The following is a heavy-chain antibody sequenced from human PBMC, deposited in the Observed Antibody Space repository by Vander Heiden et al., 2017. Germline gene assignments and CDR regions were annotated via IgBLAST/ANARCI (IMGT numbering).Heavy chain of an antibody. V-gene: IGHV3-30-3*01. J-gene: IGHJ6*02. D-gene: IGHD3-9*01. CDR2: IAYDGSNK. CDR1: GFPFSSYA. Sequence: QVQLVESGGGVVQPGRSLRPSCAASGFPFSSYAMHWVRQAPGKGLEWVAVIAYDGSNKYYADSVKGRFTISRDNSKNTLYLQMNSLRAEDTAVYYCAGDILTGPRDVWCQGTTVTVSS. CDR3: AGDILTGPRDV.